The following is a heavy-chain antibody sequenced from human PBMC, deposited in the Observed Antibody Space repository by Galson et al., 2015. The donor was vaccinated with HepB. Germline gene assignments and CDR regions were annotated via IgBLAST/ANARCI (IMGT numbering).Heavy chain of an antibody. CDR2: IYPGDSDT. Sequence: QSGAEVKKPGESLKISCKGSGYSFTSYWIGWVRQMPGKGLEWMGIIYPGDSDTRYSPSFQGQVTISADKSISTAYLQWSSLKASDTAMYYCARVLREYSSSSDHGGMDVWGQGTTVTVSS. CDR3: ARVLREYSSSSDHGGMDV. CDR1: GYSFTSYW. V-gene: IGHV5-51*01. D-gene: IGHD6-6*01. J-gene: IGHJ6*02.